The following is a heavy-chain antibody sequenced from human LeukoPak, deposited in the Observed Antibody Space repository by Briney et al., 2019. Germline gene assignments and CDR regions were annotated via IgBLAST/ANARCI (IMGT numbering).Heavy chain of an antibody. CDR3: ARRYGGRIARDF. D-gene: IGHD4-23*01. CDR1: GFTFSSFE. V-gene: IGHV3-48*03. Sequence: GGSLRVSCAASGFTFSSFEMNWVRQAPGKGLEWISYISSRGSSIYYADSVKGRFTISRDNAKNSLYLQVNSLRAEDTAIYYCARRYGGRIARDFWGQGTLVTVSS. CDR2: ISSRGSSI. J-gene: IGHJ4*02.